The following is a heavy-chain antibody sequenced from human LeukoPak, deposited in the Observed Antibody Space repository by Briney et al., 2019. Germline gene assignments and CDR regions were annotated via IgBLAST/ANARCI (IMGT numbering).Heavy chain of an antibody. Sequence: ASVKVSCKASAYIFTTYYIHWVRQTPGQGLEWMGIINPSDGSANYAQQFQGRVTRTRDTSTSTVFMDLSSLRSEDTAVYYCATARVGNSGWYRSFLDFWGQGTLVTVSS. V-gene: IGHV1-46*01. CDR1: AYIFTTYY. J-gene: IGHJ4*02. D-gene: IGHD6-19*01. CDR3: ATARVGNSGWYRSFLDF. CDR2: INPSDGSA.